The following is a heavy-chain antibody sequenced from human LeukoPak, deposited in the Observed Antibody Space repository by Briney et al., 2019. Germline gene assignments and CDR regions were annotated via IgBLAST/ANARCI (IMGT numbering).Heavy chain of an antibody. Sequence: ASVKVSCKASGYTFTSYGISWVRQAPGQGLEWMGWISAYNGNTNFAQKLQGRVTMTTETSTSTAYMELRSLRSDDTAVYYCARDQDYDFWSGYGWFDPWGQGTLVTVSS. CDR3: ARDQDYDFWSGYGWFDP. CDR1: GYTFTSYG. J-gene: IGHJ5*02. CDR2: ISAYNGNT. V-gene: IGHV1-18*01. D-gene: IGHD3-3*01.